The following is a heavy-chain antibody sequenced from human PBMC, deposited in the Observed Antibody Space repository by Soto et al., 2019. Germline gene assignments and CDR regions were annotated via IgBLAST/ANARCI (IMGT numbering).Heavy chain of an antibody. V-gene: IGHV1-69*12. CDR1: GGTFSSYT. CDR2: IIPIFGTA. D-gene: IGHD5-12*01. Sequence: QVQLVQSGAEVKKTGSSVTVSCKASGGTFSSYTISWVRQAPGQGLEWMGGIIPIFGTANYAQKFQGRVTITADESTSTAYMELSSLISEDTAVYYCTRGNHRWLQLWYFDLWGRGTLVTVSS. CDR3: TRGNHRWLQLWYFDL. J-gene: IGHJ2*01.